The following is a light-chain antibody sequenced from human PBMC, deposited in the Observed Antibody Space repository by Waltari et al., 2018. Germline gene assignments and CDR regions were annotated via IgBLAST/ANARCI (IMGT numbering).Light chain of an antibody. Sequence: QSALTQPASVSGSPGPSISISCTGTRIDIGHYDYVSWFQQPPGKAPKLMIYDVSHWPSGVVTGFSGSKSGNTASLILSGLQSEDEGDYYCSSYSGTNTRVIFGGGTKLTVL. CDR1: RIDIGHYDY. CDR3: SSYSGTNTRVI. J-gene: IGLJ2*01. V-gene: IGLV2-14*03. CDR2: DVS.